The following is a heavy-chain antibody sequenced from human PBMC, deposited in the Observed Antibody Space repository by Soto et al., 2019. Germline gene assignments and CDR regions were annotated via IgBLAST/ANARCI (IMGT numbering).Heavy chain of an antibody. V-gene: IGHV3-30-3*01. J-gene: IGHJ6*02. D-gene: IGHD3-10*01. CDR2: ISYDGSNK. CDR1: GFTFSSYA. CDR3: ARDPVTWGSGSPHPYYYYGMDV. Sequence: QVQLVESGGGVVQPGRSLRLSCAASGFTFSSYAMHWVRQAPGKGLGWVAVISYDGSNKYYADSVKGRFTISRDNSKNTLYLQMNSLRAEDTAVYYCARDPVTWGSGSPHPYYYYGMDVWGQGTTVTVSS.